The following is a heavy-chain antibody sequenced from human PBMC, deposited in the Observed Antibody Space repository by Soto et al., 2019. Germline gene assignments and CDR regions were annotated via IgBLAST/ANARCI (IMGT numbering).Heavy chain of an antibody. D-gene: IGHD6-19*01. V-gene: IGHV1-3*01. J-gene: IGHJ1*01. CDR3: ARAVSSSGWYWRAEYFQH. CDR2: INAGNGNT. CDR1: GYTFTSYA. Sequence: GASVKVSCKASGYTFTSYAMHWVRQAPGQRLEWMGWINAGNGNTKYSQKFQGRVTITRDTSASTAYMELSSLRSEDTAVYYCARAVSSSGWYWRAEYFQHWGQGTLVTVSS.